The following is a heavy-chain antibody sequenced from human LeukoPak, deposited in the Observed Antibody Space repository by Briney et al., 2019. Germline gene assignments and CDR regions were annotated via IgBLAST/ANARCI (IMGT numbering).Heavy chain of an antibody. CDR3: AKVFVRYQEADY. D-gene: IGHD1-26*01. Sequence: PGGSLRLSCAASGFTFSSYAMSWVRQAPGKGLEWVSLISGSGGSTYYADSVKGRFTISRDNSKNTLYLQMNSLRAEDTAVYYCAKVFVRYQEADYWGQGTLVTVSS. V-gene: IGHV3-23*01. J-gene: IGHJ4*02. CDR1: GFTFSSYA. CDR2: ISGSGGST.